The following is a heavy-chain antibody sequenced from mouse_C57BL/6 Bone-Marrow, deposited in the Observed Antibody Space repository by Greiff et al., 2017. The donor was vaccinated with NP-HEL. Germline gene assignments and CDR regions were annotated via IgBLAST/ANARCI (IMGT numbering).Heavy chain of an antibody. D-gene: IGHD1-3*01. CDR2: IDPENGDT. CDR1: GFNIKDDY. J-gene: IGHJ2*01. V-gene: IGHV14-4*01. CDR3: TTLYDYFDY. Sequence: VQLKESGAELVRPGASVKLSCTASGFNIKDDYMHWVKQRPEQGLEWIGWIDPENGDTEYASKFQGKATITADTSSNTAYLQLSSLTSEDTAVYYCTTLYDYFDYWGQGTTLTVSS.